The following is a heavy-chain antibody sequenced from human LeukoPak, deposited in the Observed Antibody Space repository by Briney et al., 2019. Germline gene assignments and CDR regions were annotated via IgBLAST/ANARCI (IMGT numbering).Heavy chain of an antibody. Sequence: GASVKVSCKASGYTFTGYYMHWVRQAPGQGLEWMGWINPNSGGTNYAQKFQGRVTMTRDTSISTAYMELSRLRSDDTAMYYCARDSSGWAASYYFDYWGQGTLVTVSS. D-gene: IGHD6-19*01. CDR3: ARDSSGWAASYYFDY. J-gene: IGHJ4*02. CDR1: GYTFTGYY. V-gene: IGHV1-2*02. CDR2: INPNSGGT.